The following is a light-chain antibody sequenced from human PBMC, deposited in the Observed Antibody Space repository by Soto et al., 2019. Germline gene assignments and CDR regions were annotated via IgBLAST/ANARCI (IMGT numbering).Light chain of an antibody. V-gene: IGKV1-9*01. CDR3: QQLYSFPLP. Sequence: DSQVTQSPSFLSASIGERVTMTCRGSQDFSNFLAWYQRKPGRDPKLLMYDASTLQSGVPSRFSGSGSGTEFTLTISSLQPEDFATYYCQQLYSFPLPVGGGTKVDSK. J-gene: IGKJ4*01. CDR2: DAS. CDR1: QDFSNF.